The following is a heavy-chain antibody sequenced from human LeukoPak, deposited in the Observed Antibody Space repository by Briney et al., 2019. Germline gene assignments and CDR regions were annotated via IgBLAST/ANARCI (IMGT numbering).Heavy chain of an antibody. D-gene: IGHD5-12*01. CDR3: ATGFSGYDSAGWFDP. J-gene: IGHJ5*02. V-gene: IGHV4-4*02. CDR1: GGSISSSNW. CDR2: IYHSGST. Sequence: PSGTLSLTCAVSGGSISSSNWWSWVRQPPGKGLEWIGEIYHSGSTNYNPSLKSRVTISVDKSKNQFSLKLSSVTAADTAVYYCATGFSGYDSAGWFDPWGQGTLVTVSS.